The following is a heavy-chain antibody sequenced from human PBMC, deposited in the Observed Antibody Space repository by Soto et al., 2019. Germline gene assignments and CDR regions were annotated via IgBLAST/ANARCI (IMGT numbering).Heavy chain of an antibody. CDR1: GFTFRTYA. Sequence: EVQLLESGGGLVQPGGSLRLSCAASGFTFRTYAMSWVRQAPGKGLEWVSGLFGNGGGISYADSVKGRLTISRDNSNNMLYLQMRSLRVEDTAVYYCAKDRQPDGLWPFDHWGQGTLVTVSS. CDR3: AKDRQPDGLWPFDH. V-gene: IGHV3-23*01. J-gene: IGHJ4*02. D-gene: IGHD2-8*01. CDR2: LFGNGGGI.